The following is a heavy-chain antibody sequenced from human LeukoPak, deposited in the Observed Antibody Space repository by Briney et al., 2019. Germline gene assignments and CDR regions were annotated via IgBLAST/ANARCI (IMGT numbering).Heavy chain of an antibody. CDR1: GSTFSNAW. Sequence: GGSLRLSCAASGSTFSNAWMSWVRQAPGKGLEWVGRIKSKTDGGTTDYAAPVKGRFTISRDDSKNTLYLQMNSLKTEDTAVYYCTTDNWYSSGWYDDGIDYWGQGTLVTVSS. CDR2: IKSKTDGGTT. CDR3: TTDNWYSSGWYDDGIDY. V-gene: IGHV3-15*01. D-gene: IGHD6-19*01. J-gene: IGHJ4*02.